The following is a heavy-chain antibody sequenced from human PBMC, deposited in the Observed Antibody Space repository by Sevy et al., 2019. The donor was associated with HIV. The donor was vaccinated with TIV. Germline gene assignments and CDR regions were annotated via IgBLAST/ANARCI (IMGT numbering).Heavy chain of an antibody. D-gene: IGHD5-12*01. CDR1: GFTFNSFA. V-gene: IGHV3-23*01. CDR3: AKATSAKATEDHFDY. CDR2: VSGSGDRT. Sequence: GGSLRLSCAASGFTFNSFAISWVRQAPGKGLEWVSGVSGSGDRTYYTDYMKGRFTVARDNSKNTLYLQIDNLRVEDTAVYYCAKATSAKATEDHFDYRGQGTLVTVSS. J-gene: IGHJ4*02.